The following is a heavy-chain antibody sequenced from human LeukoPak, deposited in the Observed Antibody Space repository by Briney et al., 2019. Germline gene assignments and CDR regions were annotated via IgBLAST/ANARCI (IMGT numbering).Heavy chain of an antibody. CDR3: ARDDYGDYPN. CDR1: GYSISSGYY. CDR2: IYHSGST. V-gene: IGHV4-38-2*01. Sequence: SETLSLTCAVSGYSISSGYYWGWIRQPPGKGLEWIGSIYHSGSTYYNPSLKSRVTISVNTSKNQFSLKLSSVTAADTAVYYCARDDYGDYPNWGQGTLVTVSS. D-gene: IGHD4-17*01. J-gene: IGHJ4*02.